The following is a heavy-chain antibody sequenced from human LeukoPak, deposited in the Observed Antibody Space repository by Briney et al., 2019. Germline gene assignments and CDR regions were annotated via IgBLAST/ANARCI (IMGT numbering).Heavy chain of an antibody. Sequence: ASVKVSCKASGGTFSSYAISWVRQAPGQGLEWMGWISAYNGNTNYAQKLQGRVTMTTDTSTSTAYMELRSLRSDDTAVYYCARDLYNTFYYWGQGTLVTVSS. CDR2: ISAYNGNT. D-gene: IGHD5-24*01. J-gene: IGHJ4*02. CDR3: ARDLYNTFYY. V-gene: IGHV1-18*01. CDR1: GGTFSSYA.